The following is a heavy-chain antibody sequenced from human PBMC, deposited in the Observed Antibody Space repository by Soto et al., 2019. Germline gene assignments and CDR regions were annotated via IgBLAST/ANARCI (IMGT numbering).Heavy chain of an antibody. CDR1: GGSISSYY. J-gene: IGHJ4*02. CDR3: ARKYYDFWSGHLNY. D-gene: IGHD3-3*01. V-gene: IGHV4-59*01. CDR2: IYYSGST. Sequence: PSETLSLTCTVSGGSISSYYWSWIRQPPGKGLEWIGYIYYSGSTNYNPSLKSRITISVDTSKNQFSLKLSSVTAADTAVYYCARKYYDFWSGHLNYLGQGTLVTVAS.